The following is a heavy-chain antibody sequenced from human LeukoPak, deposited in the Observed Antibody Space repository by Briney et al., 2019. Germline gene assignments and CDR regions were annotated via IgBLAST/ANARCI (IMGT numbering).Heavy chain of an antibody. CDR3: ASRGYSYGSDAFDI. J-gene: IGHJ3*02. CDR2: IYPGDSDT. D-gene: IGHD5-18*01. CDR1: GXSFTSYW. Sequence: GESLKISCKGSGXSFTSYWIGWVRQMPGKGLEWMRIIYPGDSDTRYSTSFQGQVTISADKSISTAYLQWSSLKASDTAMYYCASRGYSYGSDAFDIWGQGTMVTVSS. V-gene: IGHV5-51*01.